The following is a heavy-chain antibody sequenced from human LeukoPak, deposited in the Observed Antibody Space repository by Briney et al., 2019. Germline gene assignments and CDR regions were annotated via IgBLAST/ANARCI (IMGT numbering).Heavy chain of an antibody. D-gene: IGHD3-22*01. CDR2: INPNSGGT. J-gene: IGHJ4*02. Sequence: ASVKVSCKASGYTFTGYYMHWVRQAPGQGLEWMGWINPNSGGTNYAQKFQGRVTMTRDASISTAYMELSRLRSDDTAVHYCARDTSPYYYDSSGYYDLGYWGQGTLVTVSS. CDR1: GYTFTGYY. V-gene: IGHV1-2*02. CDR3: ARDTSPYYYDSSGYYDLGY.